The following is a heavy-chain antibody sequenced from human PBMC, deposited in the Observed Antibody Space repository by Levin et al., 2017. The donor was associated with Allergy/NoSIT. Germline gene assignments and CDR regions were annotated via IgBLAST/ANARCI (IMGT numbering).Heavy chain of an antibody. V-gene: IGHV4-59*01. J-gene: IGHJ4*02. Sequence: PSETLSLTCTVSGGSISSYYWSWIRQPPGKGLEWIGYIYYSGSTNYNPSLKSRVTISVDTSKNQFSLKLSSVTAADTAVYYCARGIWGDGYTLFDYWGQGTLVTVSS. CDR3: ARGIWGDGYTLFDY. CDR1: GGSISSYY. D-gene: IGHD5-24*01. CDR2: IYYSGST.